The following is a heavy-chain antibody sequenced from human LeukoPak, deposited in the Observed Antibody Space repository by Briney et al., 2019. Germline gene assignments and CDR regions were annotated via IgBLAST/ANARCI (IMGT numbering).Heavy chain of an antibody. CDR2: VFGCGGSA. CDR1: GFIFKNYA. V-gene: IGHV3-23*01. J-gene: IGHJ4*02. D-gene: IGHD6-19*01. CDR3: GKTTAGYSSGQKPAWPVDY. Sequence: PGGSLRLSCVASGFIFKNYAMYGVRQAPGKALEWVSGVFGCGGSADYADSVKGRFTISRDNSKNTVYLDMNSLRAEDTAIYYCGKTTAGYSSGQKPAWPVDYWGQGTLVTVSS.